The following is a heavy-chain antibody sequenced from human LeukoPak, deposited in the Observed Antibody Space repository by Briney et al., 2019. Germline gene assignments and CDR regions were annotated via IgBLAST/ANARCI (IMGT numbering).Heavy chain of an antibody. CDR3: ARDVAAPGGVYFDY. CDR1: GFTVSSSS. J-gene: IGHJ4*02. D-gene: IGHD3-16*01. V-gene: IGHV3-66*01. CDR2: IYTGGTT. Sequence: GGSLRLSCAASGFTVSSSSMSWVRQAPGKGLVWVSVIYTGGTTYYADSVKGRFTISRDNSKNTLYLQMNSLRAEDTAVCYCARDVAAPGGVYFDYWGQGTLVTVSS.